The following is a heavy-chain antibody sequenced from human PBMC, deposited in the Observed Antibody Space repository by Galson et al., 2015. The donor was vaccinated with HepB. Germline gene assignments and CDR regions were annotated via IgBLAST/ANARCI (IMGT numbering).Heavy chain of an antibody. CDR3: ARTYGGNSFAFDI. CDR2: IYSGGST. Sequence: SLRLSCAASGFTVSNNHISWVRQAPGKGLEWVSVIYSGGSTYYADSVRGRFTISADNSKNTLFLQMNSLRAEDTAVYFCARTYGGNSFAFDIWGRGTLVTVSS. D-gene: IGHD4-23*01. J-gene: IGHJ4*02. CDR1: GFTVSNNH. V-gene: IGHV3-53*01.